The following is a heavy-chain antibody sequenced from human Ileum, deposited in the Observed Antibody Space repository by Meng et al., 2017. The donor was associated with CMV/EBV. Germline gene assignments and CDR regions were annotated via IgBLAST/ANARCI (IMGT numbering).Heavy chain of an antibody. Sequence: SGLTFSHHGIHWVRQAPGKGLEWVAFIRSDGSDKYYADSVKGRFTISRDNSKNTLYLQMNSLRAEDTAVYYCAKDKGLRFLEWFSVRGQKTMVTVSS. J-gene: IGHJ4*02. CDR2: IRSDGSDK. V-gene: IGHV3-30*02. CDR1: GLTFSHHG. CDR3: AKDKGLRFLEWFSV. D-gene: IGHD3-3*01.